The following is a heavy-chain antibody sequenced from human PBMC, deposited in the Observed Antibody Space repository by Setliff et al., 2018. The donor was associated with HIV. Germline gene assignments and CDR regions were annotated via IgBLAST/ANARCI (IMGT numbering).Heavy chain of an antibody. V-gene: IGHV4-38-2*01. Sequence: SETLSLTCAVSAYSINSGYYWGWIRQPPGKGLEWIGDITHTRATNYNPSLQSRVTMSVDTSKNQFSLKLNSVTAADTAVYYCVRGGDSSSWYWGRWFDPWGQGTLVTVSS. CDR2: ITHTRAT. D-gene: IGHD6-13*01. CDR1: AYSINSGYY. J-gene: IGHJ5*02. CDR3: VRGGDSSSWYWGRWFDP.